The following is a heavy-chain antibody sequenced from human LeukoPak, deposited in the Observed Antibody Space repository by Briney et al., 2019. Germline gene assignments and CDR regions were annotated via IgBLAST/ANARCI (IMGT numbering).Heavy chain of an antibody. CDR3: ARGTATSLIPHYYYYMDV. CDR1: GGTFSSYA. CDR2: VNPNSGGT. Sequence: ASVKVSCKASGGTFSSYAISWVRQAPGQGLEWMGWVNPNSGGTNYAQKFQGRVTMTRDTSISTAYMELSRPRSDDTAVYYCARGTATSLIPHYYYYMDVCGKGTTVTISS. J-gene: IGHJ6*03. V-gene: IGHV1-2*02. D-gene: IGHD1/OR15-1a*01.